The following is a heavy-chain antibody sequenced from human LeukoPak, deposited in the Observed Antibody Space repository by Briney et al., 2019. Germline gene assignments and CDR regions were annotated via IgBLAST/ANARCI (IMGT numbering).Heavy chain of an antibody. CDR3: ARAVKQVVVRFDY. V-gene: IGHV4-31*03. CDR1: GGAITNDGYY. J-gene: IGHJ4*02. D-gene: IGHD2-15*01. CDR2: IYVTGST. Sequence: SQTLSLTCTVSGGAITNDGYYWTWIRQHLGKGLEWIAYIYVTGSTYYNPSLQSRVTMSLDTSKNQFSLELKSVTAADTAVYYCARAVKQVVVRFDYWGQGTLVTVSS.